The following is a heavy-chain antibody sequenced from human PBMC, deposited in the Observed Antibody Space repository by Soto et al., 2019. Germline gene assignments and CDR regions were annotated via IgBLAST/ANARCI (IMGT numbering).Heavy chain of an antibody. CDR3: VKGTIVVVINGPFDY. D-gene: IGHD3-22*01. J-gene: IGHJ4*02. CDR2: ISGSGSNT. CDR1: GFTFSSYA. V-gene: IGHV3-23*01. Sequence: GGSLRLSCAASGFTFSSYAMTWVRQAPGKGLEWVSAISGSGSNTYYAESVKGRFTISRDNSNNTLYLQMNSLRAEDTAVYYCVKGTIVVVINGPFDYWGQGILVTAPQ.